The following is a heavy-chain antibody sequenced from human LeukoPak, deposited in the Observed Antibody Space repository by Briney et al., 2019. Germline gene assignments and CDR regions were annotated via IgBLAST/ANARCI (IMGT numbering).Heavy chain of an antibody. CDR3: GRDATAQLQSGWFDS. D-gene: IGHD5-24*01. J-gene: IGHJ5*01. V-gene: IGHV4-61*02. CDR1: GGSISSGSYY. Sequence: PSETLSLTCTVSGGSISSGSYYWSWIRQPAGKELEWIGRIYTSGSTNYNPSLKSRVTISVDTSKNQFSLKLSSVTAADTAVYYCGRDATAQLQSGWFDSWEKGPLVTVSS. CDR2: IYTSGST.